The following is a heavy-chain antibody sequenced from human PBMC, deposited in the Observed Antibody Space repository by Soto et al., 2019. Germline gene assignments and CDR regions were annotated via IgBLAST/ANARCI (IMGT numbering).Heavy chain of an antibody. CDR3: AKDLYSSSWYSYDVGMDV. J-gene: IGHJ6*02. CDR2: ISYDGSNK. V-gene: IGHV3-30*18. D-gene: IGHD6-13*01. CDR1: GFTFSSYG. Sequence: QVQLVESGGGVVQPGRSLRLSCAASGFTFSSYGMHWVRQAPGKGLEWVAVISYDGSNKYYADSVKGRFTISRDNSKNTLYLKMNSLRAEDKAVYYCAKDLYSSSWYSYDVGMDVWGQGTTVTVSS.